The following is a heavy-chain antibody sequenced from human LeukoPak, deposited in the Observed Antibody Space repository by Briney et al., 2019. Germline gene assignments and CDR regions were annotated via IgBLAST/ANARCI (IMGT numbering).Heavy chain of an antibody. D-gene: IGHD6-19*01. J-gene: IGHJ6*03. CDR3: ASLIAVAGTGGYYYYYMDV. V-gene: IGHV3-20*04. CDR1: GFTFDDYG. CDR2: INWNGGST. Sequence: GGSLRLSCAASGFTFDDYGMSWVRQAPGKGLEWVSGINWNGGSTGYADSVKGRFTISRDNAKNSLYLQMNSLRAEDTALYYCASLIAVAGTGGYYYYYMDVWGKGTTVTVSS.